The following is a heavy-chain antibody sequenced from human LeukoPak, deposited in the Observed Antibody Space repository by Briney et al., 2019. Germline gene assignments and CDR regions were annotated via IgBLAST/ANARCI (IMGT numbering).Heavy chain of an antibody. V-gene: IGHV3-30*02. CDR1: GFTFSSYG. D-gene: IGHD6-13*01. CDR3: AKDRRRAAAGLTFDY. Sequence: QPGGSLRLSCAASGFTFSSYGMHWVRQAPGKGLEWVAFIRYDGSNKYYADSVKGRFTISRDNSKNTLYLQMNSLRAEDTAVYYCAKDRRRAAAGLTFDYWGQGTLVTVSS. CDR2: IRYDGSNK. J-gene: IGHJ4*02.